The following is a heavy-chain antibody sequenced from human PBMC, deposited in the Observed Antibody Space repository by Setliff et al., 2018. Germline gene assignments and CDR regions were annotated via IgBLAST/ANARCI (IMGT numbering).Heavy chain of an antibody. CDR1: GYSFATHW. J-gene: IGHJ6*02. CDR3: ARHLNYYGSGAYYYYYGMDV. V-gene: IGHV5-51*01. CDR2: IYPDDSDT. D-gene: IGHD3-10*01. Sequence: GESLKISCKGSGYSFATHWIGWVRQVPGKGLEWMAIIYPDDSDTRYSPSFQGQVTISADKSISTAYLQWSSLKASDTAMYYCARHLNYYGSGAYYYYYGMDVWGQGTTVTVSS.